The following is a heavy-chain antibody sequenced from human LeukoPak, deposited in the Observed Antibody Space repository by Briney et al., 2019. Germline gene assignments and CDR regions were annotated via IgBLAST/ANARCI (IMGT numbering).Heavy chain of an antibody. CDR1: GDSINSYY. CDR3: ARSAYCTNGVCYTMSLFDY. V-gene: IGHV4-4*07. J-gene: IGHJ4*02. Sequence: SETLSLTCTVSGDSINSYYWSWIRQPAGKGLEWIGRIYTSGSTNYNPSLKSRVTISVDTSKNQFSLKLSSVTAADTAVYYCARSAYCTNGVCYTMSLFDYWGQGTLVTVSS. D-gene: IGHD2-8*01. CDR2: IYTSGST.